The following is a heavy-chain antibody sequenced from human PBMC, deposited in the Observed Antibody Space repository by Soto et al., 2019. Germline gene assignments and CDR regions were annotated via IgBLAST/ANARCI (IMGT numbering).Heavy chain of an antibody. CDR3: ARPQYSSSSEYYFDY. Sequence: QLQLQESGPGLVKPSETLSLTCTVSGGSISSSSYYWGWIRQPPGKGLEWIGSIYYSGSTYYNPSLKSRVTISVVTSKNQFSLKLSSVTAADTAVYYCARPQYSSSSEYYFDYWGQGTLVTVSS. D-gene: IGHD6-6*01. J-gene: IGHJ4*02. CDR1: GGSISSSSYY. V-gene: IGHV4-39*01. CDR2: IYYSGST.